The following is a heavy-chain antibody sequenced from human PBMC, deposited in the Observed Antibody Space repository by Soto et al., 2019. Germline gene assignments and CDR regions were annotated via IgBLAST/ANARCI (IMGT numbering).Heavy chain of an antibody. CDR2: INPNSGGT. Sequence: ASVKVSCKASGYTFTGYYMHWVRHAPGQGLEWMGWINPNSGGTNYAQKFQGRVTMTRDTSISTAYMELSRLRSDDADVYYCARYGHYDFWSGYSTMDVWGQGTTVTVSS. V-gene: IGHV1-2*02. CDR3: ARYGHYDFWSGYSTMDV. D-gene: IGHD3-3*01. J-gene: IGHJ6*02. CDR1: GYTFTGYY.